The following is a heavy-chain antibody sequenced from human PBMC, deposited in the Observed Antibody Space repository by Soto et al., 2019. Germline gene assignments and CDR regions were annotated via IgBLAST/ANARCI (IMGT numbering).Heavy chain of an antibody. CDR3: ARTIVLVPAARNYYYGMDV. Sequence: QVQLVQSGAEVKKPGSSVKVSCKASGGTFSSYAISWVRQAPGQGLEWMGGIIPIFGTANYAQQFHGRVTITADESTSTAYMELSSLRSEDTAVYYCARTIVLVPAARNYYYGMDVWGQGTTVTVSS. CDR1: GGTFSSYA. V-gene: IGHV1-69*12. D-gene: IGHD2-2*01. J-gene: IGHJ6*02. CDR2: IIPIFGTA.